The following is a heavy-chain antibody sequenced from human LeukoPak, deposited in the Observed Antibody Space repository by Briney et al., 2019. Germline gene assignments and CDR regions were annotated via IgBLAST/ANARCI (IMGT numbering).Heavy chain of an antibody. V-gene: IGHV3-23*01. J-gene: IGHJ5*02. CDR3: AKDSSNDYGDEGWFDP. CDR1: GFTFSRYV. D-gene: IGHD4-17*01. Sequence: GSLRLSCEASGFTFSRYVMSWVRQAPGKGLEWVSAISGSGGSTYCADSVKGRFTISRDNSKNTLYLQMNSLRAEDTAVYYCAKDSSNDYGDEGWFDPWGQGTLVTVSS. CDR2: ISGSGGST.